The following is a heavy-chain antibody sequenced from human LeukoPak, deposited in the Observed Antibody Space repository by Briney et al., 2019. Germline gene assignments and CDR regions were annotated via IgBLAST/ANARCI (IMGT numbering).Heavy chain of an antibody. CDR2: ISSSSSYI. CDR1: GFTFSSYS. J-gene: IGHJ5*02. V-gene: IGHV3-21*01. D-gene: IGHD5-12*01. CDR3: ARDGYDLSTPIDWFDP. Sequence: GGSLRLSCAASGFTFSSYSMNWVRQAPGKGLEWVSSISSSSSYIYYADSVKGRFTISRDNAKNSLYLQMNSLRAEDTAVYYCARDGYDLSTPIDWFDPWGQGTLVTVSS.